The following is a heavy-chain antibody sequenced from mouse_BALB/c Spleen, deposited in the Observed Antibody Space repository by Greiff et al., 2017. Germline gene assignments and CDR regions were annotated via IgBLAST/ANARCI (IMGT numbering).Heavy chain of an antibody. CDR3: ARRFAY. J-gene: IGHJ3*01. Sequence: EVKLQESGGGLVQPGGSRKLSCAASGFTFSSFGMHWVRQAPEKGLEWVAYISSGSSTIYYADTVKGRFTISRDNPKNTLFLQMTSLRSEDTAMYYCARRFAYWGQGTLVTVSA. CDR2: ISSGSSTI. V-gene: IGHV5-17*02. CDR1: GFTFSSFG.